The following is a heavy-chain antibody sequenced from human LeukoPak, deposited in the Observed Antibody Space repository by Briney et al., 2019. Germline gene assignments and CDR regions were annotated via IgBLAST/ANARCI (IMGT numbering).Heavy chain of an antibody. V-gene: IGHV4-39*07. Sequence: PSETLSLTCTVSGGSISSSSYYWGWIRQPPGKGLEWIGSIYYSGSTYYNPSLKSRVTISVDTSKNQFSLKLSSVTAADTAVYYCARSTFGGVFVSYYYMDVWGKGTTVTVSS. CDR1: GGSISSSSYY. J-gene: IGHJ6*03. CDR2: IYYSGST. CDR3: ARSTFGGVFVSYYYMDV. D-gene: IGHD3-16*02.